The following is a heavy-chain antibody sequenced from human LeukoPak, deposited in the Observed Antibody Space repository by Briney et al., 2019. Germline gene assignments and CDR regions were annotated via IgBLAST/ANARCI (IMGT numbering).Heavy chain of an antibody. Sequence: RASQTLSLTCSVSGGSISSDDYYWSWLRQPPGKGLEWIGFIYYSGSTYYNPSLRRRVTISVDTSKNQFSLKMSSVTVADTAVYYCARARLREHAFDIWGQGTVVTVSS. CDR2: IYYSGST. CDR1: GGSISSDDYY. J-gene: IGHJ3*02. V-gene: IGHV4-31*03. CDR3: ARARLREHAFDI. D-gene: IGHD1-26*01.